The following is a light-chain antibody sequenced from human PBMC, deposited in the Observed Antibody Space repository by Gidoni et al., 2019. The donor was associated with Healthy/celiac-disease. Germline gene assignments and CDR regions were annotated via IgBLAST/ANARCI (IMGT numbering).Light chain of an antibody. V-gene: IGLV1-44*01. J-gene: IGLJ2*01. CDR1: SPNIGSNT. CDR3: AAWDDSLNGDVV. CDR2: SNN. Sequence: QSVLTQPPSASGTPGHRVTISCSGSSPNIGSNTVNWYQQLPGTAPELLIYSNNQRPSGVPDRFSGSKSGTSASLAISGLQSEDEADYYCAAWDDSLNGDVVFGGGTKLTVL.